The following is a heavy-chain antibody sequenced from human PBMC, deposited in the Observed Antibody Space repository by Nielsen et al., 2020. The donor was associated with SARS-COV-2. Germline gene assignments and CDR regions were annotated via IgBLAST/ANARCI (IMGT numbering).Heavy chain of an antibody. Sequence: ASVKVSCKASGYTFTSYYMHWVRQAPGQGLEWMGIINPSGGSTSYAQKFQGRVTMTRDTSTSTVYMELSSLRSEDTAVYYCSRDPRGGPVDYWGQGTLVTVSS. CDR2: INPSGGST. V-gene: IGHV1-46*01. J-gene: IGHJ4*02. CDR3: SRDPRGGPVDY. D-gene: IGHD3-10*01. CDR1: GYTFTSYY.